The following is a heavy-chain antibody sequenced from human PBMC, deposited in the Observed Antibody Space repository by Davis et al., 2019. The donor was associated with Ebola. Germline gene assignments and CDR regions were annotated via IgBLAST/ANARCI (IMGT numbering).Heavy chain of an antibody. Sequence: PGGSLRLSCAASGFTFSSYGMHWVRQAPGKGLEWVAVIWYDGSNKYYADSVKGRFTISRDNSKNTLYLQMNSLRAEDTAVYYCATTPQYSSGQNKPFDYWGQGTLVTVSS. CDR1: GFTFSSYG. CDR2: IWYDGSNK. V-gene: IGHV3-33*08. CDR3: ATTPQYSSGQNKPFDY. D-gene: IGHD6-19*01. J-gene: IGHJ4*02.